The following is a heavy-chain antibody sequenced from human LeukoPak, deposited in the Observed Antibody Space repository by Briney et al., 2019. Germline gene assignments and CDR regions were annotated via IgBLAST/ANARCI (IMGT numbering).Heavy chain of an antibody. CDR2: IYHSGVI. CDR1: DGYFSGDY. J-gene: IGHJ4*02. Sequence: SETLSLTCSVNDGYFSGDYCSWIRQVPGNGLEWLGEIYHSGVINYNPSLKSRLTLSEDTPNIQFSLRLTSVTAADTAVYFCARGHSTSGFDYWGRGTLVTVSS. V-gene: IGHV4-34*01. CDR3: ARGHSTSGFDY. D-gene: IGHD2-2*01.